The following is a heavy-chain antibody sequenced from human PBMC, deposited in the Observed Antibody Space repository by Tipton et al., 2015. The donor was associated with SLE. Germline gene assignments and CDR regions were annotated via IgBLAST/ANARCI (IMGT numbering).Heavy chain of an antibody. CDR3: AGAWQGYCSGGTCYVLDY. CDR2: INQSGST. J-gene: IGHJ4*02. CDR1: GGSISSHY. Sequence: TLSLTCTVSGGSISSHYWSWIRQPPGKGLEWIGEINQSGSTNYNPSLKSRVTISVDTSKNQFSLKLRSVTAADTAVYYCAGAWQGYCSGGTCYVLDYWGQGTLVTVSS. V-gene: IGHV4-59*11. D-gene: IGHD2-15*01.